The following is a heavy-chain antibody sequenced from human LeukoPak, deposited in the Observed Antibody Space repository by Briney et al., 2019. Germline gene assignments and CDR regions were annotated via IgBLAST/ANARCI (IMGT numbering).Heavy chain of an antibody. Sequence: SETLSLTCAVYGGSFSGYYWRWIRQPPGKGLEWIGEINHSGSTNYNPSLKSRVTISVDTSKNQFSLKLSSVTAADTAVYYCARHKYSSGWPPEGAFDIWGQGTMVTVSS. CDR1: GGSFSGYY. CDR2: INHSGST. V-gene: IGHV4-34*01. J-gene: IGHJ3*02. D-gene: IGHD6-19*01. CDR3: ARHKYSSGWPPEGAFDI.